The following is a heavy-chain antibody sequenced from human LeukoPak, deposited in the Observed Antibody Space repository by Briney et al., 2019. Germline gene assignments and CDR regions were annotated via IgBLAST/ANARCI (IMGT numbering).Heavy chain of an antibody. V-gene: IGHV1-69*13. CDR3: ARGGSYYYGSGSPNRYYYGMDV. CDR1: GGTFSSYA. D-gene: IGHD3-10*01. CDR2: IIPIFGTA. J-gene: IGHJ6*04. Sequence: GASVKVSCKASGGTFSSYAISWVRQAPGQGLEWMGGIIPIFGTANYAQKFQGRVTITADESTSTAYMELSSLRPEDTAVYYCARGGSYYYGSGSPNRYYYGMDVWGKGTTVTVSS.